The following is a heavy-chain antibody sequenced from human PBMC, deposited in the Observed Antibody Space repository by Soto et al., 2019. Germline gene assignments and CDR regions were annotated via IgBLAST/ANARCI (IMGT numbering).Heavy chain of an antibody. CDR1: GGTFSSYA. V-gene: IGHV1-69*01. D-gene: IGHD3-3*01. J-gene: IGHJ4*02. Sequence: QVQLVQSGAEVKKPGSSVKVSCKASGGTFSSYAISWVRQAPGQGLEWMGGIIPIFGTANYAQKFQGRVTITADESTSTAYMELSSLRSEDTAVYYCARNDFWRGYPVRAFDYWGQGTLVTVSS. CDR2: IIPIFGTA. CDR3: ARNDFWRGYPVRAFDY.